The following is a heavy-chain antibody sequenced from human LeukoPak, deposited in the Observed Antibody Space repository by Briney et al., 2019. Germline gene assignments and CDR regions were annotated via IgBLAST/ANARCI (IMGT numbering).Heavy chain of an antibody. CDR1: GYTFTSYY. J-gene: IGHJ6*03. D-gene: IGHD6-13*01. CDR2: INPSGGST. Sequence: ASVKVSCKASGYTFTSYYMHWVRQAPGQGLEWMGIINPSGGSTSYAQKFQGRVTMTRDTSTSTVYMELSSLRSEDTAVYYCARDTGSSWPLYYYYYMDVWGKGTTVTVSS. V-gene: IGHV1-46*01. CDR3: ARDTGSSWPLYYYYYMDV.